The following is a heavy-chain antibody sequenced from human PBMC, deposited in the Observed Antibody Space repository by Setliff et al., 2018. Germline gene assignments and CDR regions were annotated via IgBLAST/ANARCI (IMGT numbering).Heavy chain of an antibody. D-gene: IGHD1-26*01. CDR3: ARKRLGWEQLYAFDI. CDR1: GYTFTSYA. CDR2: INAGNGNT. J-gene: IGHJ3*02. V-gene: IGHV1-3*01. Sequence: ASVKVSCKASGYTFTSYAMHWVRQAPGQRLEWMGWINAGNGNTKYPQKFQGRVTITRDTSASTAYMELSSLRSEDTAVYYCARKRLGWEQLYAFDIWGQGTMVTVSS.